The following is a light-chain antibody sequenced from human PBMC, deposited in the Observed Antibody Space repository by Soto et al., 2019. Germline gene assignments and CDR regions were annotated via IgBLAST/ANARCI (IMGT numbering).Light chain of an antibody. V-gene: IGKV3-11*01. CDR2: DAS. J-gene: IGKJ5*01. CDR1: QSVSSY. CDR3: QQRSNWLIT. Sequence: EVVWTQSPGSLSLSPGERSTLSFRASQSVSSYLAWYQQKPGQAPRLLIYDASNRATGIPARFSGSGSGTDFTLTISSLEPEDFAVYYCQQRSNWLITFGQGTRLEIK.